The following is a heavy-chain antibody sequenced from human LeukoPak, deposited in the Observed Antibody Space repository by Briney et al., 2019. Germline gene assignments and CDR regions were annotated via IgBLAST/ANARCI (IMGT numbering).Heavy chain of an antibody. CDR3: ARDYKYAFDN. D-gene: IGHD5-24*01. J-gene: IGHJ4*02. CDR1: GFTFSSHW. V-gene: IGHV3-48*01. Sequence: PGGSLRLSCAASGFTFSSHWMSWVRQAPGKGLEWISYIGIDSGNTNYADSVKGRFTISGDKAKNSLYLQMNSLRVEDTAVYYCARDYKYAFDNWGQGTLVTVSS. CDR2: IGIDSGNT.